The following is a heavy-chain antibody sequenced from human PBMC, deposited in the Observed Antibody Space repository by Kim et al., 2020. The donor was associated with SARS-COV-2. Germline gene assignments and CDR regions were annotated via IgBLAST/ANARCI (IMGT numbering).Heavy chain of an antibody. CDR2: IGTAGDT. D-gene: IGHD6-13*01. V-gene: IGHV3-13*01. J-gene: IGHJ6*02. Sequence: GGSLRLSCAASGFTFSSYDMHWVRQATGKGLEWVSAIGTAGDTYYPGSVKGRFTISRENAKNSLYLQMNSLRAGDTAVYYCARDGYSSSWYKRYGEYGMDVWRQGTTVTVSS. CDR3: ARDGYSSSWYKRYGEYGMDV. CDR1: GFTFSSYD.